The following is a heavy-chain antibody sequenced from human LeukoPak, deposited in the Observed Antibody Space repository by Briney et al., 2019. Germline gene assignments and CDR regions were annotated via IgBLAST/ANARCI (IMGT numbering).Heavy chain of an antibody. CDR2: INTSGGHT. CDR3: ARGLERLDSNNYLSFAFDI. Sequence: ASVKVSCKASGYTFTDYYMHWVRQAPGQGLEWMGIINTSGGHTNYAQKFQGRVSMTRDTSTGTLYMDLSGLRFEDTAVYYCARGLERLDSNNYLSFAFDIWGQGTMVTVS. V-gene: IGHV1-46*01. D-gene: IGHD4-11*01. CDR1: GYTFTDYY. J-gene: IGHJ3*02.